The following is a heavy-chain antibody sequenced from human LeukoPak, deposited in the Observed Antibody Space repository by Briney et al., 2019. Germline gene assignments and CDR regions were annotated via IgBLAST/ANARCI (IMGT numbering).Heavy chain of an antibody. CDR3: ARVGYSSGWYEAFDI. J-gene: IGHJ3*02. Sequence: ASVKVSCKASGYTFTSYDTNWVRQATGQGLEWMGWMNPNSGNTGYAQKFQGRVTMTRNTSISTAYMELSSLRSEDTAVYYCARVGYSSGWYEAFDIWGQGTMVTVSS. D-gene: IGHD6-19*01. V-gene: IGHV1-8*01. CDR2: MNPNSGNT. CDR1: GYTFTSYD.